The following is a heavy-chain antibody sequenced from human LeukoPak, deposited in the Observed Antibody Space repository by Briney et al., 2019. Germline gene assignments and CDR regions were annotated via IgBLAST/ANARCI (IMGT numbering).Heavy chain of an antibody. CDR3: ARAYSYGCGPLDY. CDR2: ISTDNGNT. D-gene: IGHD5-18*01. CDR1: GYSFTSYG. V-gene: IGHV1-18*04. J-gene: IGHJ4*02. Sequence: ASVKVSCKSSGYSFTSYGINWVRQAPGQGLEWMGWISTDNGNTDYAQNLQGRVTTTRDTSTSTAYMEVRSLRSDDTAVYYCARAYSYGCGPLDYWGQGTLVTVS.